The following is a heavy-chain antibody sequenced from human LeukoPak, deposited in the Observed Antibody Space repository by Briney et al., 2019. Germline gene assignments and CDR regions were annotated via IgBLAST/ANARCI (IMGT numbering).Heavy chain of an antibody. CDR3: ARDQSSSWSVGYYYYGMDV. CDR2: ISSSSSYI. D-gene: IGHD6-13*01. Sequence: GGSLRLSCAASGFTFSSDSMNWVRQAPGKGLEWVSSISSSSSYIYYADSVKGRFTISRDNAKNSLYLQMNGLRAEDTAVYYCARDQSSSWSVGYYYYGMDVWGQGTTVTVSS. V-gene: IGHV3-21*01. J-gene: IGHJ6*02. CDR1: GFTFSSDS.